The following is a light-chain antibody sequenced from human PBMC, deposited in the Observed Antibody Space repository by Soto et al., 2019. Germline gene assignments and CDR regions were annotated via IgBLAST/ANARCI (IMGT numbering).Light chain of an antibody. CDR2: WAS. CDR1: QSLLYSSNNKNY. J-gene: IGKJ2*01. CDR3: QQYYSLPYT. V-gene: IGKV4-1*01. Sequence: DIVMIQSPDSLAVSLGERATINCKSSQSLLYSSNNKNYLAWYQQKPGQPPKLLIYWASTRESGVPDRFSGSGSGTDFTLTISSLQAEDLAVYYCQQYYSLPYTFGHGTKLEIK.